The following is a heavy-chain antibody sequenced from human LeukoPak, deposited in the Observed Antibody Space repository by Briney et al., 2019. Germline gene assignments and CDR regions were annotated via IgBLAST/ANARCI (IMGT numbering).Heavy chain of an antibody. Sequence: GGSLRLSCAASGFIFSNYDMRWVRQAPGKGPEWVSAVSGGGGTTYYADSVRGRFTISRDNSKNTLYLQVNSLRADDTAVYYCAREEGYIYGLLDFWGQGVLVTVSS. CDR3: AREEGYIYGLLDF. J-gene: IGHJ4*02. CDR1: GFIFSNYD. V-gene: IGHV3-23*01. CDR2: VSGGGGTT. D-gene: IGHD5-18*01.